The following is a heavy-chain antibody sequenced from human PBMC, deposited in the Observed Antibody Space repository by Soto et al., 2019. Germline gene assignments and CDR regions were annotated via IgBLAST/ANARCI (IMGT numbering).Heavy chain of an antibody. CDR2: ISSTSSYI. CDR1: GFNLSSHS. D-gene: IGHD4-17*01. J-gene: IGHJ4*02. CDR3: ARGEWVTAVTTVDY. V-gene: IGHV3-21*02. Sequence: EVQLVESGGGLVKPGGSLRLSCAASGFNLSSHSMNWVRQAPGKGLEWVSSISSTSSYIYYADSVRGRFTISRDNAKNSLYLQMNSLRVEDTAMYYCARGEWVTAVTTVDYWGQRTLVTVSS.